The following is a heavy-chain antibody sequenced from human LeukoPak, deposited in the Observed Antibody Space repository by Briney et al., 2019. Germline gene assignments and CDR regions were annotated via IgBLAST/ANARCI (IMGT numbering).Heavy chain of an antibody. J-gene: IGHJ4*02. CDR2: INPSGGGT. CDR3: ARVPYCFNGICYTHYYFDY. V-gene: IGHV1-46*01. D-gene: IGHD2-8*01. Sequence: ASVKVSYKASGYSFTNYYIHWVRQAPGQGLESVGIINPSGGGTTYPQKFQGRVTMTRDTSTSTVYMELSSLRSEDTAVYYCARVPYCFNGICYTHYYFDYWGQGTLVTVSS. CDR1: GYSFTNYY.